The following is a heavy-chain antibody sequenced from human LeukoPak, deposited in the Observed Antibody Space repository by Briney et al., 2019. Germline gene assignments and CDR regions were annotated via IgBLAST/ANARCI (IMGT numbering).Heavy chain of an antibody. V-gene: IGHV4-39*07. CDR1: GGSISSSSYY. CDR3: ARLPRTNYYDSSGYSPFDY. D-gene: IGHD3-22*01. Sequence: SETLSLTCTVSGGSISSSSYYWGWIRQPPGKGLEWIGSIYYSGSTYYNPSLKSRVTISVDTSKNQFSLKLSSVTAADTAVYYCARLPRTNYYDSSGYSPFDYWGQGTLVTVSS. CDR2: IYYSGST. J-gene: IGHJ4*02.